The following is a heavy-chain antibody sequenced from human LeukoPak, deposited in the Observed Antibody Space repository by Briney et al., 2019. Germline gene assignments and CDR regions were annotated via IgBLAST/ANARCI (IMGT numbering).Heavy chain of an antibody. J-gene: IGHJ1*01. CDR1: GFTFDDYA. CDR3: ARDSGYYYDSSGYYPEYFQH. D-gene: IGHD3-22*01. Sequence: TGGSLRLSCAASGFTFDDYAMHWVRQAPGKGLEWVSGISWNSGSIGYADSVKGRFTISRDNAKNSLYLQMNSLRAEDTAVYYCARDSGYYYDSSGYYPEYFQHWGQGTLVTVSS. CDR2: ISWNSGSI. V-gene: IGHV3-9*01.